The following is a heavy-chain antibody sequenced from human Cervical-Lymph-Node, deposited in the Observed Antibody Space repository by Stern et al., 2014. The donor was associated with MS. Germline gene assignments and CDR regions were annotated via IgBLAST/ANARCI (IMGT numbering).Heavy chain of an antibody. J-gene: IGHJ4*02. D-gene: IGHD3-22*01. Sequence: EVQLVESGGGLVKPGGSLRLSCAASGFTFSSYSMNWVRQAPGKGLAWVSSISSSSSYIYYADSLKGRFTISRDNAKNSLYLQMNSLRAEDTAVYYCASFRYTISDSSLSYWGQGTLVTVSS. V-gene: IGHV3-21*01. CDR3: ASFRYTISDSSLSY. CDR1: GFTFSSYS. CDR2: ISSSSSYI.